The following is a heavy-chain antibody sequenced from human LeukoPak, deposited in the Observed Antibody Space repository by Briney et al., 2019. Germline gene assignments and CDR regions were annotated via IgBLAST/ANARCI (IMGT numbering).Heavy chain of an antibody. CDR3: ARDLYDILTGYYIPEAY. Sequence: SETLSLTCSVSGGSISSLYWSWIRQPPGKGLEWIGYIYYSGSTNYNPSLKSRVTISVDTSKNQFSLKLSSVTAADTAVYYCARDLYDILTGYYIPEAYRGQGTLVTVSS. CDR1: GGSISSLY. CDR2: IYYSGST. J-gene: IGHJ4*02. D-gene: IGHD3-9*01. V-gene: IGHV4-59*12.